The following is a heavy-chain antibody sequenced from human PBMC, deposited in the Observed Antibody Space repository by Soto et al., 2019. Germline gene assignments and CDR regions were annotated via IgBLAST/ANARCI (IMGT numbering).Heavy chain of an antibody. J-gene: IGHJ4*02. V-gene: IGHV3-23*01. CDR2: ISGDGDHT. Sequence: EVQLLESGGGLVQPGGSLRLSCAASGFTFDNYAMSWVRQAPGKGLEWVSAISGDGDHTYYADSVKGRFTISTDTSKNTLYLQMNSLRAEDTAVYYWPNVLLNQVGYFDYWGQGTLVTVSS. CDR1: GFTFDNYA. CDR3: PNVLLNQVGYFDY.